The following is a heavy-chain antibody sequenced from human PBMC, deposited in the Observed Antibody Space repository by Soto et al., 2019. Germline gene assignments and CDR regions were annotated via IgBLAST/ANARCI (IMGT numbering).Heavy chain of an antibody. CDR1: GGTFSSYA. CDR3: ANSGGYSYGYDIDRNWFDP. Sequence: ASVKVSCKASGGTFSSYAISWVRQAPGQGLEWMGGIIPIFGTANYAQKFQGRVTITADESTSTAYMELSSLRSEDTAVYYCANSGGYSYGYDIDRNWFDPWGQGTLVTVSS. J-gene: IGHJ5*02. V-gene: IGHV1-69*13. CDR2: IIPIFGTA. D-gene: IGHD5-18*01.